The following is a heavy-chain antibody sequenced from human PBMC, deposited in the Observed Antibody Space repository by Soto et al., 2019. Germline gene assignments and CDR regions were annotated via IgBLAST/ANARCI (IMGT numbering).Heavy chain of an antibody. V-gene: IGHV4-34*01. CDR1: GGSFSGYY. CDR3: ASRSGYDSLWYFDY. D-gene: IGHD5-12*01. Sequence: QVQLQQWGAGLLKPSETLSLTCAVYGGSFSGYYWSWIRQPPGKGLEWVGEINHSGSTNYNPSLKRRVTISVDTATNQFSLKLSSVSAADTAVYYCASRSGYDSLWYFDYWGQGTLVTVSS. J-gene: IGHJ4*02. CDR2: INHSGST.